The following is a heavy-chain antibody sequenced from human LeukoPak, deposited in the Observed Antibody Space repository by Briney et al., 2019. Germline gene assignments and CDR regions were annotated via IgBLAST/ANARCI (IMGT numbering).Heavy chain of an antibody. V-gene: IGHV3-53*01. CDR3: ARDIAVAGTFFDYYYGMDV. Sequence: GGSLRLSCAASGFTVSSKYMSWVRQAPGKGLEWVSVIYSGGSTYYADSVKGRFTISRDNSKNTLYLQMNSLRAEDTAVYYCARDIAVAGTFFDYYYGMDVWGQGTTVTVSS. CDR1: GFTVSSKY. CDR2: IYSGGST. J-gene: IGHJ6*02. D-gene: IGHD6-19*01.